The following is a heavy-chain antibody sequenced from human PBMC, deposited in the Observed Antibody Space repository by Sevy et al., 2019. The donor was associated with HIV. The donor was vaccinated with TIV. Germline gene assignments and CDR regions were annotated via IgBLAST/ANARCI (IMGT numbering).Heavy chain of an antibody. CDR3: ARPYCAGDCYSGYYFDY. Sequence: GESLKISCKGSGYSFTSYWIGWVRQMPGKGLEWMGIIYPGDSDTRYSPSFQGQVTISADKSISTAYLQWTSLNASDTAMYYCARPYCAGDCYSGYYFDYWGQGTLVTVSS. J-gene: IGHJ4*02. V-gene: IGHV5-51*01. CDR2: IYPGDSDT. D-gene: IGHD2-21*02. CDR1: GYSFTSYW.